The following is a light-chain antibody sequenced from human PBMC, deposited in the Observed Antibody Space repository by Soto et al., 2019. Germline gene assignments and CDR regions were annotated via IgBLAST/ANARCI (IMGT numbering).Light chain of an antibody. V-gene: IGLV1-40*01. CDR1: SSNIGAGYD. CDR2: ANS. Sequence: QSVLTQPPSVSGAPGQRVTISCTGSSSNIGAGYDVHWYQQLPGTAPKLLIYANSNRPSGVTDRFSGSKSVTSDSRAITGRQAEDEADYYCQSYDSSLSGSVFGGGTKLTVL. CDR3: QSYDSSLSGSV. J-gene: IGLJ2*01.